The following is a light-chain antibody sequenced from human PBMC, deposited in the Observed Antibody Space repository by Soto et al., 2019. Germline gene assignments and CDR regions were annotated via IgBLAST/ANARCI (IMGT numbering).Light chain of an antibody. J-gene: IGLJ1*01. CDR3: QSYDSGLSAFYV. CDR2: HNS. Sequence: QSVLTQPPSVSGAPGQRVTISCTGSSSNIGAGYDVHWYQQLPGTAPKLLIYHNSDRPSGVPDRFSGSKSGTSASLAITGLQAEAEADYYCQSYDSGLSAFYVFGTGTKVTVL. CDR1: SSNIGAGYD. V-gene: IGLV1-40*01.